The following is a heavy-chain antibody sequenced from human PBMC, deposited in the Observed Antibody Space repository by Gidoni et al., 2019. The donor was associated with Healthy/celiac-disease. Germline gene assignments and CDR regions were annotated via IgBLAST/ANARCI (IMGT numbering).Heavy chain of an antibody. CDR2: INHSGST. Sequence: QVQLQQWGAGLLKPSETLSLPCAVYGGSFSGYYWSWIRQPPGKGLEWIGEINHSGSTNYNPSLKSRVTISVDTSKNQFSLKLSSVTAADTAVYYCASLLLAYYYYGMDVWGQGTTVTVSS. CDR3: ASLLLAYYYYGMDV. CDR1: GGSFSGYY. J-gene: IGHJ6*02. V-gene: IGHV4-34*01. D-gene: IGHD1-26*01.